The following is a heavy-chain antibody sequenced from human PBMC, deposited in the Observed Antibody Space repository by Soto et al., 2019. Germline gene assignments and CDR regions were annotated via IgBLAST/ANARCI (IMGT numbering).Heavy chain of an antibody. CDR2: VYYSGTT. Sequence: SETLSLTCSVSGGSVNNKTYYWSWIRQPPGKRLEWIGYVYYSGTTNYDPSLKSRVTISIDMSKNQFSLRLSSVTAADTALYYCARTTAVPNTLRSRYFFDFWGQGTLVTVSS. CDR1: GGSVNNKTYY. J-gene: IGHJ4*02. D-gene: IGHD3-9*01. CDR3: ARTTAVPNTLRSRYFFDF. V-gene: IGHV4-61*01.